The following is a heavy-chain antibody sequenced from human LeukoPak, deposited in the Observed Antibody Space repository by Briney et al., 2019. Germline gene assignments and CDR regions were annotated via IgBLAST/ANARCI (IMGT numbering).Heavy chain of an antibody. CDR2: IRSETFDETT. J-gene: IGHJ5*02. Sequence: GGSLRLSCTASGFTFGDYAMSWVRQAPGKGLEWVGFIRSETFDETTDYAASVKGRFTISRDDSKSVAYLEMNSLKTEDTAVYYCTRSDYGFNWFDPWGQGTLVTVSS. CDR1: GFTFGDYA. D-gene: IGHD4-17*01. CDR3: TRSDYGFNWFDP. V-gene: IGHV3-49*04.